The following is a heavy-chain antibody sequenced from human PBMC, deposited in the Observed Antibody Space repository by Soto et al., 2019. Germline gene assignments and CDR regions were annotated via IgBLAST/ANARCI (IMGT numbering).Heavy chain of an antibody. D-gene: IGHD6-6*01. CDR3: ARAQKPRYSSPSYHFDY. Sequence: SETLSLTCAVYGGSFSGYYWSWIRQPPGKGLEWIGEINHSGSTNYNPSLKSRVTISVDTSKNQFSLKLSSVTAADTAVYYCARAQKPRYSSPSYHFDYWGQGTLVTVSS. CDR2: INHSGST. V-gene: IGHV4-34*01. J-gene: IGHJ4*02. CDR1: GGSFSGYY.